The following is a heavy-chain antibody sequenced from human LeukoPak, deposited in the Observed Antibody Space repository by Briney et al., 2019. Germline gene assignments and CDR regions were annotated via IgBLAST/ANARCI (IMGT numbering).Heavy chain of an antibody. V-gene: IGHV4-59*01. Sequence: SETLSLTCTVSGGSISSDYWSWIRQPPGKGLEWIGYIYYSGDTNYNPSLKSRVTISVDTSKNQSSLKLRSVTAADTAVYYCARSGYSYGLVDYWGQGTLVTVSS. CDR3: ARSGYSYGLVDY. CDR2: IYYSGDT. CDR1: GGSISSDY. D-gene: IGHD5-18*01. J-gene: IGHJ4*02.